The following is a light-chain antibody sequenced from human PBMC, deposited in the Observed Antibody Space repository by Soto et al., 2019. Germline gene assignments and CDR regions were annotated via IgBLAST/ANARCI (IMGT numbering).Light chain of an antibody. V-gene: IGLV2-14*03. CDR2: DVS. J-gene: IGLJ1*01. CDR1: SSDVGGFNH. CDR3: SSYTVSSANV. Sequence: QSALTQPASVSGSPGQSITISCTGSSSDVGGFNHVSWYQQHPGKAPKLMIFDVSNRPSGVSNRFSGSKSGNTAPLTISGLQAEDEADYHCSSYTVSSANVFGTGTKLTVL.